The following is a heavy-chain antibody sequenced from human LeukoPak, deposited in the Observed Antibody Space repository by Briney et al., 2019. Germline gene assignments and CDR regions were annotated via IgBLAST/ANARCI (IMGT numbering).Heavy chain of an antibody. V-gene: IGHV4-61*02. CDR2: IYSDGSS. J-gene: IGHJ3*02. CDR1: GGSISIGGYY. CDR3: ARVIRRDPYNYGGFDI. Sequence: SETLSLTCTVSGGSISIGGYYWSWIRQPAGKGLEWIGRIYSDGSSNCSPSLKSRVTISIDTSKNQFSLNLSSVTAADTAVYYCARVIRRDPYNYGGFDIWGQGTTVTVSS. D-gene: IGHD5-24*01.